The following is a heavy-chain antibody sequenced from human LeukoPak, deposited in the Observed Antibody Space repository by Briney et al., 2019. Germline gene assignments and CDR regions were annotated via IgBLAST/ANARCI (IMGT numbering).Heavy chain of an antibody. CDR1: GYTFTSYD. CDR3: ASGDVTVTNNFDY. V-gene: IGHV1-8*01. CDR2: INPNSGYT. D-gene: IGHD4-17*01. Sequence: GASVKVSCKASGYTFTSYDINWVRQATGQGLEWTGWINPNSGYTYSVQKFQGRVTMTRNTSTSTAYMELSSLRSEDTAVYYCASGDVTVTNNFDYWGQGTLVTVSS. J-gene: IGHJ4*02.